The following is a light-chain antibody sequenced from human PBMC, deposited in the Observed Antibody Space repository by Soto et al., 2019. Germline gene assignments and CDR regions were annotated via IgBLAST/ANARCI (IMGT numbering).Light chain of an antibody. CDR2: GAS. CDR1: QRVSRN. J-gene: IGKJ4*01. Sequence: EIVMTQSPATLSVSPGERATLSCRASQRVSRNLAWYQQKPGQAPRLLIFGASSRATGIPARFSGSGSGTEFNLTISSLQSEDFAVYFCQQYDDWLRLTFGGGTKVDIK. V-gene: IGKV3D-15*01. CDR3: QQYDDWLRLT.